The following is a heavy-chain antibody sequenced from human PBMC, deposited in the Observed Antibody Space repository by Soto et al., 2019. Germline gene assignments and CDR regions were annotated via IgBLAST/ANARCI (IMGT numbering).Heavy chain of an antibody. Sequence: ASVKVSCKASGYTFTSYAMHWVRQAPGQRLEWMGWINAGNGNTKYSQKFQGRVTITRDTSASTAYMELSSLRSEDTAVYYCATSLGTTVTTWGEGDAFDIWGQGTMVTVSS. CDR1: GYTFTSYA. J-gene: IGHJ3*02. CDR3: ATSLGTTVTTWGEGDAFDI. V-gene: IGHV1-3*01. D-gene: IGHD4-17*01. CDR2: INAGNGNT.